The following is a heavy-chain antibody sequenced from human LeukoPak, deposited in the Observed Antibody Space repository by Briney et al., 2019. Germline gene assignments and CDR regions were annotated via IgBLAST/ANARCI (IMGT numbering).Heavy chain of an antibody. CDR1: GFTFSNYW. CDR3: ARTPIIAAAGSF. Sequence: PGGSLRLSCAASGFTFSNYWMSWVRQAPGKGLEWVANIKQDGSEKHYVDSVTGRFTISRDNAKNSLYLQMNSLRAEDTAVYYCARTPIIAAAGSFWGQGTLVIVSS. V-gene: IGHV3-7*01. D-gene: IGHD6-13*01. CDR2: IKQDGSEK. J-gene: IGHJ4*02.